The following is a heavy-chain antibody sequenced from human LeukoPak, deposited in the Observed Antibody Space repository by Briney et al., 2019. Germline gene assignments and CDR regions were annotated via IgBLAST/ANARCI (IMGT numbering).Heavy chain of an antibody. J-gene: IGHJ4*02. D-gene: IGHD3-22*01. V-gene: IGHV1-69*01. Sequence: GSSVKVSCKASGGTFRSFAISWVRQAPGQGLEWMGGIIPIFRTANYAQKFQGRVTITADESTSTAYMELSSLRSEDTAVYYCARALRYYSDSSGYAFDYWGPGNPGHRLL. CDR3: ARALRYYSDSSGYAFDY. CDR1: GGTFRSFA. CDR2: IIPIFRTA.